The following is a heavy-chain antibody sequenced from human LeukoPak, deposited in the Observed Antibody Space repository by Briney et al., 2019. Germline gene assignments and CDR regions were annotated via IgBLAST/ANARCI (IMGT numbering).Heavy chain of an antibody. D-gene: IGHD6-6*01. V-gene: IGHV3-64*01. CDR2: ISSNGGST. CDR1: GFTFSSYA. Sequence: GGPLRLSCAASGFTFSSYAMHWVRQAPGKGLEYVSAISSNGGSTYYANSVKGRFTISRDNSKNTLYLQMGSLRAEDMAVYYCARSIAGAFDIWGQGTMVTVSS. J-gene: IGHJ3*02. CDR3: ARSIAGAFDI.